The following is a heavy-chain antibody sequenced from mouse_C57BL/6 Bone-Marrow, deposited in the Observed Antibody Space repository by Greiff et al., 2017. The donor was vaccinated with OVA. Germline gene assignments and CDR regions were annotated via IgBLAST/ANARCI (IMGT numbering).Heavy chain of an antibody. Sequence: QVQLKQPGAELVKPGASVKMSCKASGYTFTSYWITWVKQRPGQGLEWIGDIYPGSGSTNYNEKFKSKATLTVDTSSSTAYMQLSSLTSEDSAVYYCARDYFSCCYYFDYWGQGTTLTVSS. CDR2: IYPGSGST. V-gene: IGHV1-55*01. D-gene: IGHD2-13*01. J-gene: IGHJ2*01. CDR3: ARDYFSCCYYFDY. CDR1: GYTFTSYW.